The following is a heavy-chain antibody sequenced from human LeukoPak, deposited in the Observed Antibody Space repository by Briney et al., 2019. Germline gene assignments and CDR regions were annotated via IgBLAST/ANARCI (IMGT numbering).Heavy chain of an antibody. D-gene: IGHD3-22*01. CDR2: ISSSSSYI. Sequence: MPGGSLRLSCAASGFTFSSYSMNWVRQAPGKGLDWVSSISSSSSYIYYADSVKGRFTISRDNAKNSLYLQMNSLRAEDTAVYYCARDPGYYDSSGYHGYWGQGTLVTVSS. V-gene: IGHV3-21*01. CDR1: GFTFSSYS. CDR3: ARDPGYYDSSGYHGY. J-gene: IGHJ4*02.